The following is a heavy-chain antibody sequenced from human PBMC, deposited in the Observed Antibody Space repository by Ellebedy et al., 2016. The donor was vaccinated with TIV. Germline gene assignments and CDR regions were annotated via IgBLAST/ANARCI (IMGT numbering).Heavy chain of an antibody. V-gene: IGHV3-64D*06. CDR3: VKDPGGGGDYGDNWFDP. CDR2: ISSNGGST. J-gene: IGHJ5*02. Sequence: GESLKISCSASGFTFSSYAMHWVRQAPGKGLEYVSAISSNGGSTYYADSVKGRFTISRDNSKNTLYLQMSSLRAEDTAVYYCVKDPGGGGDYGDNWFDPWGRGTVVTVSS. CDR1: GFTFSSYA. D-gene: IGHD4-17*01.